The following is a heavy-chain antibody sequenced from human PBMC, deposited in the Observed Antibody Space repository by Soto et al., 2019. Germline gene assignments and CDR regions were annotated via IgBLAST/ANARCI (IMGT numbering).Heavy chain of an antibody. Sequence: QVQLQQWGAGLLKPSETLSLTCAVYGGSFSGYYWSWIRQPPGKGLEWIGENNHSGSTNYNPSLKSRHTISVDTSKNQFSLKLSSVTAADTAVYYCAGGSGWYDNWGQGTLVTVSS. J-gene: IGHJ4*02. CDR3: AGGSGWYDN. CDR2: NNHSGST. D-gene: IGHD6-19*01. CDR1: GGSFSGYY. V-gene: IGHV4-34*01.